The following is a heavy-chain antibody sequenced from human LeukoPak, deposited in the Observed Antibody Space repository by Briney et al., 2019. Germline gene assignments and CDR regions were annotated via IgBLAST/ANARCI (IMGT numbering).Heavy chain of an antibody. J-gene: IGHJ3*02. V-gene: IGHV1-18*01. CDR1: GYTFTSYG. Sequence: ASVKVSCKASGYTFTSYGISWVRQAPGQGLEWMGWVSAYNGNTNYAQKLQGRVTMTKDTSTSTAYMELRSLRSEDTAVYYCATAGPMVRDIPGVPDAFDIWGQGTMVTVSS. CDR3: ATAGPMVRDIPGVPDAFDI. D-gene: IGHD3-10*01. CDR2: VSAYNGNT.